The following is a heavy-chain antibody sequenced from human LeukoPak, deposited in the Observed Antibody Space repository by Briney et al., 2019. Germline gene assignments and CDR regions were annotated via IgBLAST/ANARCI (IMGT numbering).Heavy chain of an antibody. V-gene: IGHV5-51*01. CDR1: GYSFTSYW. CDR2: IYPGDSDT. CDR3: ARQVSSVRGPNNWFDP. J-gene: IGHJ5*02. Sequence: HGESLKISCKGSGYSFTSYWIGWVRQMPGKGLEWMGIIYPGDSDTRYSPSFQGQVTISADKSISTAYLQWSSLKASDTAMYYCARQVSSVRGPNNWFDPWGQGTLVTVSS. D-gene: IGHD6-6*01.